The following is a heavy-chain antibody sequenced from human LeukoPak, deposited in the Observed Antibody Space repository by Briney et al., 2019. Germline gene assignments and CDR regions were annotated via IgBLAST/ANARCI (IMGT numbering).Heavy chain of an antibody. J-gene: IGHJ5*02. D-gene: IGHD3-3*01. CDR2: ISGSGGST. V-gene: IGHV3-23*01. CDR1: GFTFSSYS. CDR3: AKDQGTYYDFWSGYNADNWFDP. Sequence: GGSLRLSCAASGFTFSSYSMNWVRQAPGKGLEWVSAISGSGGSTYYADSVKGRFTISRDNSKNTLYLQMNSLRAEDTAVYYCAKDQGTYYDFWSGYNADNWFDPWGQGTLVTVSS.